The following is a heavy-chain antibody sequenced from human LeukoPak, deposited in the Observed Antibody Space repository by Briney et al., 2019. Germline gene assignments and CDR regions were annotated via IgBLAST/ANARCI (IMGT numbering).Heavy chain of an antibody. CDR2: IYYSGST. Sequence: SETLSLTCTVSGGSISSYYWSWIRQPPGKGLEWIGYIYYSGSTNYNPSLKSRVTMSVDTSKNQFSLKLSSVTAADTAVYYCARDHSSSWFQTSYWYFDLWGRGTLVTVSS. J-gene: IGHJ2*01. D-gene: IGHD6-13*01. V-gene: IGHV4-59*12. CDR3: ARDHSSSWFQTSYWYFDL. CDR1: GGSISSYY.